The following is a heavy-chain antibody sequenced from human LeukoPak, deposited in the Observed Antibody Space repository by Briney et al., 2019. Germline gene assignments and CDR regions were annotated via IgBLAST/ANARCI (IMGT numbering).Heavy chain of an antibody. CDR3: ARRLVGQTLDY. D-gene: IGHD3-10*01. CDR1: GGSISSYY. J-gene: IGHJ4*02. CDR2: IYRTGST. V-gene: IGHV4-59*01. Sequence: PSETLSLTCTVSGGSISSYYWSWIRQPPGKGLEWIGDIYRTGSTNYNPSLKRRVTISVDTSKNQFSLRLSSVTAADTAVYYCARRLVGQTLDYWGQGTLVTVSS.